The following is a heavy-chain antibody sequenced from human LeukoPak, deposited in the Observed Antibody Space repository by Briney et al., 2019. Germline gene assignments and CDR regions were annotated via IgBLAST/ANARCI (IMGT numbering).Heavy chain of an antibody. CDR1: GFTFSSYA. D-gene: IGHD3-3*01. CDR2: ISYDGSNK. Sequence: GGSLRLSCAASGFTFSSYAMHWVRQAPGKGLEWVAVISYDGSNKYYADSVKGRFTISRDNSKNTLYMQMNSLRAEDTAVYYCAREDDFWSGYSEQGGDLFDYWGQGTLVTVSS. CDR3: AREDDFWSGYSEQGGDLFDY. J-gene: IGHJ4*02. V-gene: IGHV3-30*04.